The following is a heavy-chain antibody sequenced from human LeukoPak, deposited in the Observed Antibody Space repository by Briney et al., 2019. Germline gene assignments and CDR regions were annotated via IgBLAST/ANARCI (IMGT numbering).Heavy chain of an antibody. V-gene: IGHV3-23*01. D-gene: IGHD2-21*01. Sequence: GGSLRLSCAASGFTFSSYAMNWVRQAPGKGLEWVSTIGGSGGDTYYADSVKGRFTISRDNSKNTLYLQMSSLRAEDTAIYYCAKVHIRSPRTFDYWGQGTLVTVSS. CDR3: AKVHIRSPRTFDY. CDR2: IGGSGGDT. J-gene: IGHJ4*02. CDR1: GFTFSSYA.